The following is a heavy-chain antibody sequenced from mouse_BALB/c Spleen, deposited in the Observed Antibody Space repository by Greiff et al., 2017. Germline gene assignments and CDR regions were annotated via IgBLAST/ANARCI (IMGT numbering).Heavy chain of an antibody. V-gene: IGHV2-6-7*01. CDR3: ARDQGSSYGDWFAY. Sequence: VHLVESGPGLVAPSQSLSITCTVSGFSLTGYGVNWVRQPPGKGLEWLGMIWGDGSTDYNSALKSRLSISKDNSKSQVFLKMNSLQTDDTARYYCARDQGSSYGDWFAYWGQGTLVTVSA. D-gene: IGHD1-1*01. CDR2: IWGDGST. J-gene: IGHJ3*01. CDR1: GFSLTGYG.